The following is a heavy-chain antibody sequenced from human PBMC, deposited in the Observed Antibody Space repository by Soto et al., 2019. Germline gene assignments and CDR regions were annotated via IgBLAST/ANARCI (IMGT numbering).Heavy chain of an antibody. CDR2: VNGGGGVT. D-gene: IGHD3-16*01. CDR1: VFTYSDYW. V-gene: IGHV3-74*01. CDR3: ASGYDAAQYYFAY. J-gene: IGHJ4*02. Sequence: VGSLRLSCASSVFTYSDYWMHWVRHSPGKEPVWVSRVNGGGGVTYYADSVRGRFIISRDNSKNTVYLEMNSLGVEDTAVYYCASGYDAAQYYFAYGGQGTLVTV.